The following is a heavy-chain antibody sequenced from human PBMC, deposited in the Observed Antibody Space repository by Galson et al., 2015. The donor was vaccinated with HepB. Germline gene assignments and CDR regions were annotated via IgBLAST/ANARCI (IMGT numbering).Heavy chain of an antibody. CDR1: GGSISSSSYY. CDR3: ARPSVRAAAGPFDY. J-gene: IGHJ4*02. CDR2: IYYSGST. V-gene: IGHV4-39*01. D-gene: IGHD6-13*01. Sequence: SETLSLTCTVSGGSISSSSYYWGWIRQPPGKGLEWIGSIYYSGSTYYNPSLKSRVTISVDTSKNQFSLKLSSVTAADTAVYYCARPSVRAAAGPFDYWGQGTLVTVSS.